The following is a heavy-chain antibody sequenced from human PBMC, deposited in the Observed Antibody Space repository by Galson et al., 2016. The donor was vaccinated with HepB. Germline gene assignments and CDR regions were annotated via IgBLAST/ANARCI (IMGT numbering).Heavy chain of an antibody. D-gene: IGHD3-10*01. V-gene: IGHV3-53*01. CDR1: GFSASSNH. J-gene: IGHJ3*02. Sequence: SLRLSCAASGFSASSNHMGWVRQAPGKGLEWVSVLFNDDNTSHGGSVRGRFTISRDNSKNTLFLQMNSLRAEDTAVYYCAGSSRAWGPDGFDIWGQGTMVTVSS. CDR2: LFNDDNT. CDR3: AGSSRAWGPDGFDI.